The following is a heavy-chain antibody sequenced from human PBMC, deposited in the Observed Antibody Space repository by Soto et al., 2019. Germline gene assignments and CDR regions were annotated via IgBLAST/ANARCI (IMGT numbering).Heavy chain of an antibody. D-gene: IGHD3-10*01. J-gene: IGHJ3*02. CDR3: AKSVFYGSGRNGRYVFAI. CDR2: ISGDGSNK. V-gene: IGHV3-30*18. Sequence: AGGSLRLSCAASGFTFSSYGMHWGRQAPGKGLEWVAIISGDGSNKYYVDSVKGRLTISRDNSKNTLYLQMNSLRPEDTAVYYCAKSVFYGSGRNGRYVFAIWAQGTMVTVSS. CDR1: GFTFSSYG.